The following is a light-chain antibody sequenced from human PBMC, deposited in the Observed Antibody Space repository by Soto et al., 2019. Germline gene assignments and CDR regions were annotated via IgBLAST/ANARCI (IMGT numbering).Light chain of an antibody. CDR2: AAS. J-gene: IGKJ1*01. CDR3: QQSDSTPWT. V-gene: IGKV1-39*01. CDR1: QSISYY. Sequence: DIQLTQSPASLSASVGDRVTSTCRASQSISYYVNWFQQKAGKAPRLLIFAASSLQSGVPSSFSGSGSGTDFTLIISSLQPEEFAPYYSQQSDSTPWTFGQGTEVEI.